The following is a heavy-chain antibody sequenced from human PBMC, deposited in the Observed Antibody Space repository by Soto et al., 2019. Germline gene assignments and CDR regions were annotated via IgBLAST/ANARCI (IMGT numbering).Heavy chain of an antibody. CDR2: INPKFGDT. J-gene: IGHJ6*02. V-gene: IGHV1-2*02. CDR3: ARNLEYSYGPGRGNGHGF. CDR1: GYTFTSYY. D-gene: IGHD3-3*01. Sequence: QVQLVQSGAEVKEPGDSVRVSCETSGYTFTSYYIHWVRQAPGQGLERMGWINPKFGDTTHAQDFQSRISMTRDMCIIIDYMKLSLVTSEVTTIYYCARNLEYSYGPGRGNGHGFWGQGTTVTVFS.